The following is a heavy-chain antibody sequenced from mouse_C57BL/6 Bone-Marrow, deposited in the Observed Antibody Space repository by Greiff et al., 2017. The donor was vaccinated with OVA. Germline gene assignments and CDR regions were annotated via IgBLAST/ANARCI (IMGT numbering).Heavy chain of an antibody. CDR1: GYSFTSYY. J-gene: IGHJ4*01. CDR2: IYPGSGNT. V-gene: IGHV1-66*01. CDR3: ARLGDYYAMDY. Sequence: VQLQQPGAELVKPGASVKLSCKASGYSFTSYYIHWVKQRPGQGLEWIGWIYPGSGNTKYNEKFKGKATLTADTSSSTAYMQLSSLTSEDSAVYYCARLGDYYAMDYWGQGTSVTVSS. D-gene: IGHD3-3*01.